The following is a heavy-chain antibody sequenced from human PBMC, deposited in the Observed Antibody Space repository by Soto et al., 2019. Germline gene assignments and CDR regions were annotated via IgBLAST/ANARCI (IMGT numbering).Heavy chain of an antibody. CDR3: ARQPATTYGSAGPPDV. CDR2: IYYSGST. Sequence: QLQLQESGPGLVKPSETLSLTCTVSGGSISSSSYYWGLIRQPPGKGLEWIGSIYYSGSTYYNPSLKSRVTISVDTSKNQFSLKLSSVTAADTAVYYCARQPATTYGSAGPPDVWGQGTTVTVSS. V-gene: IGHV4-39*01. J-gene: IGHJ6*02. CDR1: GGSISSSSYY. D-gene: IGHD3-10*01.